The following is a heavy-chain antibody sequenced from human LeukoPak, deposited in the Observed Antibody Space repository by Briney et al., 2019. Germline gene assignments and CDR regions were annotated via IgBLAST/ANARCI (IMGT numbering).Heavy chain of an antibody. Sequence: SETLSLTCAVYGGSFSGYYWSWIRQPPGKGLEWIGSIYYSGSTYYNPSLKSRVTISVDTSKNQFSLKLSSATAADTAVYYCARGYLASDITTNYYYYYGMDVWGQGTTVTVSS. D-gene: IGHD1-1*01. V-gene: IGHV4-34*01. CDR2: IYYSGST. CDR1: GGSFSGYY. J-gene: IGHJ6*02. CDR3: ARGYLASDITTNYYYYYGMDV.